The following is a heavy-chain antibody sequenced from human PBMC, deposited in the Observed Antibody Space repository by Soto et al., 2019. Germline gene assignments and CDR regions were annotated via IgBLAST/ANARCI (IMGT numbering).Heavy chain of an antibody. V-gene: IGHV3-21*01. CDR2: ISSSSSYI. D-gene: IGHD3-3*01. CDR3: ARYYDVTEYWYFDL. J-gene: IGHJ2*01. Sequence: EVQLVESGGGLVKPGGSLRLSCAASGFTFSSYSMNWVRQAPGKGLEWVSSISSSSSYIYYADSVKGRFTISRDNAKNSLYLQMNSLRADDTAVYYCARYYDVTEYWYFDLWGRGTLVTVSS. CDR1: GFTFSSYS.